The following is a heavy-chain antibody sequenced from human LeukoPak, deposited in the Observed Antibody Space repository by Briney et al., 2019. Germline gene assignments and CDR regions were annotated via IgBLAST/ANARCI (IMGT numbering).Heavy chain of an antibody. CDR3: ASYNWNYPLDDY. CDR2: IKQDGSEK. J-gene: IGHJ4*02. V-gene: IGHV3-7*01. Sequence: PGGSLRLSCAASGFTFSSYWMSWVRQAPGKGLEGVANIKQDGSEKYYVDSVKGRFTISRDNAKNSLYLQINSLRAEDTAVYYCASYNWNYPLDDYWGQGTLVTVSS. CDR1: GFTFSSYW. D-gene: IGHD1-7*01.